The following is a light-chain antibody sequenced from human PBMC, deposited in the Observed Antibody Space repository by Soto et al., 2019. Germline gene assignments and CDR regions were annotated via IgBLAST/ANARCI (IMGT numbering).Light chain of an antibody. V-gene: IGLV2-14*01. CDR1: SSDVGGYNY. J-gene: IGLJ2*01. CDR3: SSYTSSTSVA. CDR2: AVS. Sequence: QSALTQPASVSGSPGQSITISCTGTSSDVGGYNYVSWYQQHPGKAPKLIIYAVSNRPSVVSHRFSGSKSGNTASLAISGLQAEDEAEYYCSSYTSSTSVAFGGGTKLTVL.